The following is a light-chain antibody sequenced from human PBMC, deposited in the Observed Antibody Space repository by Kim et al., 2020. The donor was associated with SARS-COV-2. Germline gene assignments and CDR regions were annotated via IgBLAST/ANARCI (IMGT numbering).Light chain of an antibody. Sequence: TLSLSPGEGATLSCRASLGVSGSYLTWYQQKPGQAPRLLIYGASNRATGVPDRFSGSGSGTEFTLTISRLEPEDFAVYYCQHTETFGGGTKVDIK. CDR3: QHTET. CDR2: GAS. J-gene: IGKJ4*01. V-gene: IGKV3-20*01. CDR1: LGVSGSY.